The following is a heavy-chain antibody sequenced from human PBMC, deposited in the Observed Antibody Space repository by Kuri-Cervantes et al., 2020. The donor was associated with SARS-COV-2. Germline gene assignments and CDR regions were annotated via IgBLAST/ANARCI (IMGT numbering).Heavy chain of an antibody. CDR2: IIPIFGIA. Sequence: SVNVSCKASGGTFSSYAISWVRQAPGQGLEWMGRIIPIFGIANNAQKFQGRVAITADKSTSTAYMELSSLRSEDTAVYYCARDAAADNLSDYWGQGTLVTVSS. CDR1: GGTFSSYA. CDR3: ARDAAADNLSDY. D-gene: IGHD6-13*01. V-gene: IGHV1-69*04. J-gene: IGHJ4*02.